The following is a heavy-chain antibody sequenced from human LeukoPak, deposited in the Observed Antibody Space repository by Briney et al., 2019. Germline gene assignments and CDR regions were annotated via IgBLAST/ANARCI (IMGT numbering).Heavy chain of an antibody. J-gene: IGHJ6*02. Sequence: PSETLSLTCTVSGGSISSYYWSWIRQPPGKGLEWIGYIYYNGSTNYNPSLKSRVTISVDTSKNQFSLKLSSVTAADMAVYYCARDNWNYGSSMDVWGQGTTVTVSS. CDR3: ARDNWNYGSSMDV. D-gene: IGHD1-7*01. V-gene: IGHV4-59*01. CDR1: GGSISSYY. CDR2: IYYNGST.